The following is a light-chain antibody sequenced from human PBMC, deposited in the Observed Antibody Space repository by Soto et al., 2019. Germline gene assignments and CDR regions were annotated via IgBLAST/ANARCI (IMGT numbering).Light chain of an antibody. CDR2: GAF. Sequence: EIVMTQSPATLSVSPGETATLSCRASQSGSYTLAWYQQKPGQGPRLLIYGAFTRATGIPARFSGSGSGTEFTLTSSSLPSEDLAVYYCQQYKNWPPLTFGGGTKVAIK. J-gene: IGKJ4*01. CDR1: QSGSYT. CDR3: QQYKNWPPLT. V-gene: IGKV3-15*01.